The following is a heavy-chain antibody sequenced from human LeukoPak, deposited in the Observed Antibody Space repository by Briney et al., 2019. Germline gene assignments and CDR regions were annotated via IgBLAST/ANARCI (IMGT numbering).Heavy chain of an antibody. CDR1: GGSISSGGYY. J-gene: IGHJ4*02. Sequence: SQTLSLTCTVSGGSISSGGYYWSWIRQHPGKGLEWIGYIYYSGSTYYSPSLTSRVTISVDTSKNQFSLKLSSVTAADTAVYYCARELPVGSSWYFDYWGQGTLVTVSS. CDR2: IYYSGST. V-gene: IGHV4-31*03. D-gene: IGHD6-13*01. CDR3: ARELPVGSSWYFDY.